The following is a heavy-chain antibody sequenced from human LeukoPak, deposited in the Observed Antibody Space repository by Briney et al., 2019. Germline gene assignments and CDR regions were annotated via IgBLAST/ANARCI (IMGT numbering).Heavy chain of an antibody. V-gene: IGHV3-48*01. Sequence: GGSLRLSCAASGFTFSSSWMSWVRQAPGKGLEWVSYISSSSSTIYYADSVKGRFTISRDNAKNSLYLQMNSLRAEDTAVYYCARVYYYDSSVSDYWGQGTLVTVSS. CDR2: ISSSSSTI. J-gene: IGHJ4*02. CDR1: GFTFSSSW. D-gene: IGHD3-22*01. CDR3: ARVYYYDSSVSDY.